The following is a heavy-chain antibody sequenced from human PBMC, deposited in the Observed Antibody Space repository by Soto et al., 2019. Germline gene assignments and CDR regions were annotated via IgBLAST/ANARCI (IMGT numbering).Heavy chain of an antibody. V-gene: IGHV3-30*18. D-gene: IGHD4-4*01. CDR3: AKNSKGGMDV. CDR2: ISYDGSNK. CDR1: GFTFSSYG. J-gene: IGHJ6*02. Sequence: GGCLRLSCAASGFTFSSYGMHWVRQAPGKGLEWVAVISYDGSNKYYADSVKGRFTISRDNSKNTLYLQMNSLKAEDTAVYYCAKNSKGGMDVGAQGTTVTVSS.